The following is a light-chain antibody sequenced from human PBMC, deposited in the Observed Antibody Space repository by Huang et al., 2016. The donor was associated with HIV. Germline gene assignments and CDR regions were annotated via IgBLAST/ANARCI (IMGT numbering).Light chain of an antibody. CDR3: QQTYTGVT. Sequence: DFQMTQSPSSLSASVGDRVTITCRASQSINTYLNWFQQKPGKAPKVLISAASTLQSGVPSRFRGGGSGTHFTLAITSLQPEDFATYYCQQTYTGVTFGQGTKVEIK. V-gene: IGKV1-39*01. J-gene: IGKJ1*01. CDR1: QSINTY. CDR2: AAS.